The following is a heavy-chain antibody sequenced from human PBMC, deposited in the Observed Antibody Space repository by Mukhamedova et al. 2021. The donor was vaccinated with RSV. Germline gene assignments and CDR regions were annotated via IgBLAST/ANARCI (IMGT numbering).Heavy chain of an antibody. Sequence: EWVSYISSSGSTIYYADSVKGRFTISRDNAKNSLYLQMNSLRAEATAVYYCASVWLSVGVIALPFAYWGPGTLVPVSS. CDR3: ASVWLSVGVIALPFAY. V-gene: IGHV3-11*01. CDR2: ISSSGSTI. D-gene: IGHD2-21*01. J-gene: IGHJ4*02.